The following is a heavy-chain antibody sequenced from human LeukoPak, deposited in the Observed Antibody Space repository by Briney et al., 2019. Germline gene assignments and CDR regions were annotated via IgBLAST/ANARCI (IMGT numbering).Heavy chain of an antibody. CDR1: GYTFTSYY. V-gene: IGHV1-46*01. CDR3: ARDGGVVGATIERWFDP. D-gene: IGHD5-12*01. Sequence: ASVKVSCKASGYTFTSYYVSWVRQAPGQRLEWMGIINPNDGSTTYAQNFQGRVTMTRDMSTSTVYMELSSLRYEETAVYYCARDGGVVGATIERWFDPWGQGTLVTVSS. J-gene: IGHJ5*02. CDR2: INPNDGST.